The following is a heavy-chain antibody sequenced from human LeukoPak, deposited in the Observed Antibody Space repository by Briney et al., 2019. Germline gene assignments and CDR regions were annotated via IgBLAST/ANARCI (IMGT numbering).Heavy chain of an antibody. CDR1: GFTVSSNY. J-gene: IGHJ4*02. CDR2: ISGSGGST. V-gene: IGHV3-23*01. CDR3: AKQGFAGFYFDY. Sequence: PGGSLRLSCAASGFTVSSNYMSWVRQAPGKGLEWVSAISGSGGSTYYADSVKGRFTISRDNSKNTLYLQMNSLRAEDTAVYYCAKQGFAGFYFDYWGQGTLVTVSS.